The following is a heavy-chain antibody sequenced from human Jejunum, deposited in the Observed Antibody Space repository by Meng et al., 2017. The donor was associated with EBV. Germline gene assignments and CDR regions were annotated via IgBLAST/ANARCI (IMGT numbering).Heavy chain of an antibody. CDR2: IYHGGGT. J-gene: IGHJ4*02. Sequence: QVPPQESGPRLEQPSGTLSLAGVVSGGSISDNGWWSWVRQPPGKGLEWLGEIYHGGGTNYNPSLESRVTISVDKSKNQFSLKLNSVTVADTAVYYCAGNGYYALEYWGPGILVTVSS. V-gene: IGHV4-4*02. CDR1: GGSISDNGW. D-gene: IGHD3-22*01. CDR3: AGNGYYALEY.